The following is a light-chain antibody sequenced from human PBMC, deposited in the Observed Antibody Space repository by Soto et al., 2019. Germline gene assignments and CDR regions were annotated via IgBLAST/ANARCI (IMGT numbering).Light chain of an antibody. J-gene: IGLJ3*02. V-gene: IGLV2-14*01. CDR1: SSDVGAYNY. Sequence: QSALTQPAPVSGSPGQSVTISCSGSSSDVGAYNYVSWYQRHPGKAPKLMIYDVTNRPSGVSNRFSGSKSGNTASLTISGLQAEDEADYFCSSYTSSSTVVFGGGTKLTVL. CDR3: SSYTSSSTVV. CDR2: DVT.